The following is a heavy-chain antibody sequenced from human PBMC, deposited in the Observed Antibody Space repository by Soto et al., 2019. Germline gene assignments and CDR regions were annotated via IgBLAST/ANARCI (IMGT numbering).Heavy chain of an antibody. Sequence: GESLKISCKGSGYSFTSYWIAWVRQVPGKGLELMGIIYPGDSDTRYSPSFQGQVTISADKSISTAYLQWSSLKASDTAMYYCAGGGVRGVITRTRDYYAMDVWGQGTTVTVSS. CDR1: GYSFTSYW. V-gene: IGHV5-51*01. J-gene: IGHJ6*02. D-gene: IGHD3-10*01. CDR2: IYPGDSDT. CDR3: AGGGVRGVITRTRDYYAMDV.